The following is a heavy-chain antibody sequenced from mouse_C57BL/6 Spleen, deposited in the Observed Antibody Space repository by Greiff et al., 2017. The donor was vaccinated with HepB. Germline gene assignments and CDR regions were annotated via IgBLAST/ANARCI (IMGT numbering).Heavy chain of an antibody. V-gene: IGHV5-9*01. J-gene: IGHJ4*01. D-gene: IGHD2-4*01. Sequence: EVKLEESGGGLVKPGGSLKLSCAASGFTFSSYTMSWVRQTPEKRLEWVATISGGGGNTYYPDSVKGRFTISRDNAKNTLYLQMSSLRSEDTALYYCARHYDYDDPDYAMDDWGQGTSVTVSS. CDR2: ISGGGGNT. CDR3: ARHYDYDDPDYAMDD. CDR1: GFTFSSYT.